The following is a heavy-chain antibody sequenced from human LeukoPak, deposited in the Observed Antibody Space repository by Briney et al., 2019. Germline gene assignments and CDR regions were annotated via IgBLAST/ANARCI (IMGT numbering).Heavy chain of an antibody. D-gene: IGHD6-19*01. V-gene: IGHV3-30*18. CDR3: AKDKQWLGSNYFDY. Sequence: GRSLRLSCAASGFTFSSYGMHWVRQAPGKGLEWVAVISYDGSNKYYADSVKGRFTISRDNSKNTLYLQMNSLRAEDTAVYYCAKDKQWLGSNYFDYWGQGTLVTVSS. CDR2: ISYDGSNK. CDR1: GFTFSSYG. J-gene: IGHJ4*02.